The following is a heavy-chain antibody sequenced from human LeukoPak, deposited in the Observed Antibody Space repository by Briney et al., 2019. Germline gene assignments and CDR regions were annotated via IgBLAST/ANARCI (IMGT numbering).Heavy chain of an antibody. J-gene: IGHJ4*02. D-gene: IGHD1-26*01. CDR3: AGGQWELPDY. CDR1: GGSISSYY. Sequence: PSETLSLTCAVSGGSISSYYWSWIRQPPGKGLEWIGYIYYSGSTNYNPSLKSRVTISVDTSKNQFSLKLSSVTAADTAVHYCAGGQWELPDYWGQGTLVTVSS. CDR2: IYYSGST. V-gene: IGHV4-59*01.